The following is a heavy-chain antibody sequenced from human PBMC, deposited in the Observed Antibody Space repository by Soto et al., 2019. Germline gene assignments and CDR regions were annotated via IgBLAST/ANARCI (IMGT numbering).Heavy chain of an antibody. CDR2: IDSDDSGT. D-gene: IGHD2-8*01. CDR1: GFIFRNYW. Sequence: EVQLVESGGGLVQPGGSLRLSCAASGFIFRNYWMHWVRQVPGKGLVWVSRIDSDDSGTSYADSVRGRFTISRDNAENTVHLQMNSLRAEDTAVYYCATVFEKWGQGALVTVSS. V-gene: IGHV3-74*01. CDR3: ATVFEK. J-gene: IGHJ4*02.